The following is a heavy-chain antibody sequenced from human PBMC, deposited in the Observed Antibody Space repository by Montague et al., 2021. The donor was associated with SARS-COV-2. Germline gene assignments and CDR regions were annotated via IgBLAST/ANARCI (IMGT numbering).Heavy chain of an antibody. Sequence: SETLSLTCNVAGGSISSTYWWTWVRQSPGKGLEWIGEMHHSGSTNYNPSLKSRATISVDKSKNTFSLKLKYVTAADAAVYYCAKPSICDGSACYWYFDIWGRGTLVTVSS. V-gene: IGHV4-4*02. CDR3: AKPSICDGSACYWYFDI. D-gene: IGHD3-22*01. CDR1: GGSISSTYW. CDR2: MHHSGST. J-gene: IGHJ2*01.